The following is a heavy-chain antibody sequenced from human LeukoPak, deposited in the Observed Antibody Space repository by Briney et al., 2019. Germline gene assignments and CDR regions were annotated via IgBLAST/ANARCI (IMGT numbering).Heavy chain of an antibody. V-gene: IGHV4-39*01. CDR1: GGSITDTDYF. CDR2: IHFSGST. D-gene: IGHD6-19*01. Sequence: SETLSLTCNVFGGSITDTDYFWAWIRQPPGKGLQWIGRIHFSGSTTYYKVSPESSATIAVDASKNQFSLTLTSVTAADTAVYYCARPLSYTSGWFGPWGYWGQGTLVAVYS. CDR3: ARPLSYTSGWFGPWGY. J-gene: IGHJ4*02.